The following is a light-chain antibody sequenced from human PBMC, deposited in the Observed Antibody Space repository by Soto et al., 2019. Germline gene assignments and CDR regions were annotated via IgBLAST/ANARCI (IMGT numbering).Light chain of an antibody. CDR1: SSNIGSNY. J-gene: IGLJ1*01. CDR3: AAWDDSLSGRYV. V-gene: IGLV1-47*02. CDR2: SNN. Sequence: QSVLTQPPSASGTPGQRVTISCSGSSSNIGSNYVYWYQQLPGTAPKLLIDSNNQRPSGVPDRFSGSKSGTSASLAISGLRSEDEADYYCAAWDDSLSGRYVFGTGTKVTVL.